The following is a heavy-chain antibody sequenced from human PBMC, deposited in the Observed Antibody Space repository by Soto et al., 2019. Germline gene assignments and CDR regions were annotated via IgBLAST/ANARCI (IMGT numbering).Heavy chain of an antibody. J-gene: IGHJ3*02. D-gene: IGHD1-20*01. CDR1: GFTFSSYW. CDR2: IKQDGSEK. CDR3: ARANPTIIDAFDI. Sequence: PGGSLRLSCAASGFTFSSYWMSWVRQAPGKGLEWVANIKQDGSEKYYVDSVKGRFTISRDNAKNSLYLQMNSLRAEDTVVYYCARANPTIIDAFDIWGQGTMVTVSS. V-gene: IGHV3-7*01.